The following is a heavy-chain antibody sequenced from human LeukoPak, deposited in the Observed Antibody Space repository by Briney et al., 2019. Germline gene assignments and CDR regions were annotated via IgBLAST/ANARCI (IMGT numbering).Heavy chain of an antibody. D-gene: IGHD2-2*01. CDR2: INPNSGGT. Sequence: ASVKVSCKASGYTFTGYYMHWVRQAPGQGLEWMGWINPNSGGTNYAQKFQGRVTMTRDTSISTAYMELSRLRSDDTAVYYCARGKAVVPAASTYYYYGMDVWGQGTTVTVSS. J-gene: IGHJ6*02. CDR3: ARGKAVVPAASTYYYYGMDV. CDR1: GYTFTGYY. V-gene: IGHV1-2*02.